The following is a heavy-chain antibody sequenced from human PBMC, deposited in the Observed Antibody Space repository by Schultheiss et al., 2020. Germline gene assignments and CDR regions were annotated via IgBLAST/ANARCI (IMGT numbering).Heavy chain of an antibody. CDR3: ARAGFSYGTGYYFDF. CDR1: GGSVSSGSYY. D-gene: IGHD5-18*01. CDR2: IYYSGST. Sequence: SETLSLTCTVSGGSVSSGSYYWSWIRQPPGKGLEWIGYIYYSGSTNYNPSLKSRVTISVDTSKNQFSLYLSSVTAADTAMYYCARAGFSYGTGYYFDFWGQGTLVTVSS. V-gene: IGHV4-61*01. J-gene: IGHJ4*02.